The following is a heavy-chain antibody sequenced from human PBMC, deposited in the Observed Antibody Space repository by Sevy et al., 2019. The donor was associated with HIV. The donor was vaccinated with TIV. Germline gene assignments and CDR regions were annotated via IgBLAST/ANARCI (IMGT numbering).Heavy chain of an antibody. Sequence: GGSLRLSCTVSGFTFSGYCMSWVRQAPGKGLEWVANIKKDGSEKYYVDSVKGRFTISRDNAKDSLYLQMNSLRAEDTAVYYCARDPVSGITENWFDPWGQGTLVTVSS. D-gene: IGHD1-7*01. V-gene: IGHV3-7*01. CDR1: GFTFSGYC. CDR3: ARDPVSGITENWFDP. J-gene: IGHJ5*02. CDR2: IKKDGSEK.